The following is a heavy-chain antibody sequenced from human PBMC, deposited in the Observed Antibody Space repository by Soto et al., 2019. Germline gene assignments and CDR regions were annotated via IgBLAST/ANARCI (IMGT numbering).Heavy chain of an antibody. J-gene: IGHJ5*02. D-gene: IGHD5-12*01. CDR2: INHSGST. CDR1: GGSFSGYY. V-gene: IGHV4-34*01. CDR3: ASRLRWFDP. Sequence: SETLSLTCAVYGGSFSGYYWSWIRQPPGKGLEWIGEINHSGSTNYNPSLKSRVTISVDTSKSQFSLKLSSVTAADTAVYYCASRLRWFDPWGQGTLVTVSS.